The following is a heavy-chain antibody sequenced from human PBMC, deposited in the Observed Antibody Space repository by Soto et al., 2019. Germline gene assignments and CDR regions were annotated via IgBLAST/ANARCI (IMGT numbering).Heavy chain of an antibody. CDR3: ARDLGEQWLVLDKAVSHYDMDV. V-gene: IGHV6-1*01. CDR1: GDSVSSNSAA. J-gene: IGHJ6*02. CDR2: TYYRSKWYN. Sequence: SQTLSLTCAISGDSVSSNSAAWNWIRQSPSRGLEWLGRTYYRSKWYNDYAVSVKSRITINPDTSKNQFSLQLNSVTPEDTAVDYCARDLGEQWLVLDKAVSHYDMDVWGQGNTVSVS. D-gene: IGHD6-19*01.